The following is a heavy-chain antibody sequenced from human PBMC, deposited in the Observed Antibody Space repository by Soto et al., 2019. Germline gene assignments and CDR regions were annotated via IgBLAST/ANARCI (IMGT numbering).Heavy chain of an antibody. CDR1: GGSISSGGYY. D-gene: IGHD4-4*01. CDR3: ARVSNYAGAVWFDP. J-gene: IGHJ5*02. CDR2: IYYSGST. Sequence: PSETLSLTCTVSGGSISSGGYYWSWIRQHPGKGLEWIGYIYYSGSTYYNPSLKSRVTISVDTSKNQFSLKLSSVTAADTAVYYCARVSNYAGAVWFDPWGQGTLVTVSS. V-gene: IGHV4-31*03.